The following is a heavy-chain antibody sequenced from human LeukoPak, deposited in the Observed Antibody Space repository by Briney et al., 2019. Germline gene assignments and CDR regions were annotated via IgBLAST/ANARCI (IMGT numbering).Heavy chain of an antibody. Sequence: GGSLRLSCAASGFTVSGNYMSWVRQAPGKGLDWVSVIYNGGSTYYADSVRGRFTISRDNSKNTLYLQMNSLRAEDTAVYYCARGSDYYYYGMDVWGQGTTVTVSS. CDR3: ARGSDYYYYGMDV. CDR1: GFTVSGNY. CDR2: IYNGGST. J-gene: IGHJ6*02. V-gene: IGHV3-53*01.